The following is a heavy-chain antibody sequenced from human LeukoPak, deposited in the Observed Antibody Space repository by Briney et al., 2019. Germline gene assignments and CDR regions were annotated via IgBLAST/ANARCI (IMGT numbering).Heavy chain of an antibody. V-gene: IGHV4-61*02. CDR3: ASFVVTHFDY. J-gene: IGHJ4*02. D-gene: IGHD2-21*01. CDR1: GGSISSGSYY. CDR2: IYTSGST. Sequence: PSQTLSLTCTVSGGSISSGSYYWSWIRQPAGKGLEWIGRIYTSGSTYYNPSLKSRVTISVDTSKNQFSLKLSSVTAADTAVYYCASFVVTHFDYWGQGTLVTASS.